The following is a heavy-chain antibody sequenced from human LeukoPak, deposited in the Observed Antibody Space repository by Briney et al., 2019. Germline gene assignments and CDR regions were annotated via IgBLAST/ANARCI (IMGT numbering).Heavy chain of an antibody. CDR1: GGSISSSSYY. Sequence: SETLSLTCTVSGGSISSSSYYWGCIRQPPGKGLEWIGSIYYSGSTYYNPSLKSRVTISVDTSKNQFSLKLSSVTAADTAVYYCARQQWELPSTLNWGQGTLVTVSS. CDR2: IYYSGST. J-gene: IGHJ4*02. D-gene: IGHD1-26*01. V-gene: IGHV4-39*01. CDR3: ARQQWELPSTLN.